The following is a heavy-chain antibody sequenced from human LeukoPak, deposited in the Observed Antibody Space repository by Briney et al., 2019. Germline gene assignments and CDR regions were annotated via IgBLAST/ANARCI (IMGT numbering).Heavy chain of an antibody. Sequence: GALRLSCAASGFTFDDYGMSWVRQAPGKGLEWVSGINWNGGSTGYADSVKGRFTISRDNPKKSLYLQMNSLRAEDTAVYYCARGATTTRFGRFDPWGQGTLVIVSS. CDR3: ARGATTTRFGRFDP. V-gene: IGHV3-20*04. J-gene: IGHJ5*02. CDR2: INWNGGST. D-gene: IGHD4-17*01. CDR1: GFTFDDYG.